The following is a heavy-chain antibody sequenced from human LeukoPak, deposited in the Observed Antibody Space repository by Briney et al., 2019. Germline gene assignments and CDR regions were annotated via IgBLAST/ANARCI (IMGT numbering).Heavy chain of an antibody. CDR1: GFTFSRYG. V-gene: IGHV3-30*03. D-gene: IGHD2-15*01. Sequence: GGSLRLSCAASGFTFSRYGMHWVRQAPGKGLEWVAVISYDGSNKYYADSVKGRFTISRDNAKNSLYLQMNSLRAEDTAVYYCARDFSVLVAARYLDYWGQGTLVTVSS. CDR3: ARDFSVLVAARYLDY. J-gene: IGHJ4*02. CDR2: ISYDGSNK.